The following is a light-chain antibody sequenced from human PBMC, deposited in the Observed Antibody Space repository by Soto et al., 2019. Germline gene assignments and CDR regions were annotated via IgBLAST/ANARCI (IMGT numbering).Light chain of an antibody. J-gene: IGKJ1*01. CDR2: AAL. V-gene: IGKV1-39*01. CDR1: QSIRTS. CDR3: QQSYNTPRT. Sequence: DLQMPPFQSSLSASVGARVPITGRARQSIRTSLHWYQQKPGTAPKLLIYAALSLQSGVPSRFSGSGSGTDFTLTITSLQPEEFATYFCQQSYNTPRTVGQGTKVDIK.